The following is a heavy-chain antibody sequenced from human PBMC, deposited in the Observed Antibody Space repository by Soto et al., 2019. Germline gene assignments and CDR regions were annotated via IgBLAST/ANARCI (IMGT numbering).Heavy chain of an antibody. V-gene: IGHV4-39*01. J-gene: IGHJ4*02. D-gene: IGHD3-3*01. CDR1: GGSISSSSYY. CDR3: ASNLYDFWSGYFDY. Sequence: SETLSLTCTVSGGSISSSSYYWGWIRQPPGKGLEWIGSIYYSGSTYYNPSLKSRVTTSVDTSKNQFSLKLSSVTAADTAVYYCASNLYDFWSGYFDYWGQGTLVTVSS. CDR2: IYYSGST.